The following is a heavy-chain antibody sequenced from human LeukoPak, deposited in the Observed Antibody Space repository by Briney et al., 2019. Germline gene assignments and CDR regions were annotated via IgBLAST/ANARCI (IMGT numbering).Heavy chain of an antibody. CDR1: GFTFNTYS. J-gene: IGHJ4*02. V-gene: IGHV3-21*01. Sequence: PGGSLRLSCAASGFTFNTYSMNWVRQAPGKGLEWVSSISSSSSYIYYADSVKGRFTISRDNAKNSLYLQMNSLRAEDTAVYYCARDEYYDFWSGYFVDYWGQGTLVTVSS. D-gene: IGHD3-3*01. CDR3: ARDEYYDFWSGYFVDY. CDR2: ISSSSSYI.